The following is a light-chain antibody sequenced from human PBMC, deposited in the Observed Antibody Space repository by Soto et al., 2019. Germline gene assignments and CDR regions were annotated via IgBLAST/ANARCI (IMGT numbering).Light chain of an antibody. CDR1: QSVSSN. CDR3: QQCNDWPHT. CDR2: GAS. Sequence: EIVMTQSPATLSVSPGERATLSCRASQSVSSNLAWYQQKPGQAPRLLIYGASTRATGIPARFSGRGSGTEFTLTISSLQSEDCSVYYCQQCNDWPHTFGQGTNLDIK. J-gene: IGKJ2*01. V-gene: IGKV3-15*01.